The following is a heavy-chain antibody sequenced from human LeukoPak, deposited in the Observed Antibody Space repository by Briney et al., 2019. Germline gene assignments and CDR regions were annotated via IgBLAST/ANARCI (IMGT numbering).Heavy chain of an antibody. V-gene: IGHV3-30*18. J-gene: IGHJ4*02. CDR1: GFTFSSYG. CDR3: AKTTVYSSSWYYFDY. Sequence: GGSLRLSCAASGFTFSSYGMHWVRQAPGKGREWVAVISYDGSNKYYADSVKGRFIISRDNSKNTMYLQMNSLSAEDAAVYYCAKTTVYSSSWYYFDYWGQGTLVTVSS. D-gene: IGHD6-13*01. CDR2: ISYDGSNK.